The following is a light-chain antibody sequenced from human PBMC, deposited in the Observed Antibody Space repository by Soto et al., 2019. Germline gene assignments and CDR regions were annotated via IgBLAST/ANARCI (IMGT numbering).Light chain of an antibody. Sequence: AIQMTHSPSSLSASVLDIVTITFRASQGIRKDLGWYQVKPGKDAQLLIYAASTLQSGVPSRFSGSASGTDLTLTTSSLQPEDFATYYCRQDYNYPRTFGQGTKVDI. CDR1: QGIRKD. V-gene: IGKV1-6*01. J-gene: IGKJ1*01. CDR3: RQDYNYPRT. CDR2: AAS.